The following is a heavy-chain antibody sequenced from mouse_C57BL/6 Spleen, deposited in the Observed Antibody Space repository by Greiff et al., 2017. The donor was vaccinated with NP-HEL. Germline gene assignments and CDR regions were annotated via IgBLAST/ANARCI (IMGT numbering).Heavy chain of an antibody. CDR3: ARDVDY. V-gene: IGHV1-7*01. J-gene: IGHJ4*01. Sequence: QVQLQQSGAELAKPGASVKLSCKASGYTFTSYWMHWVKQRPGQGLEWIGYINPSSGYTKYNQKFKDKATLTADISSSTAYMQLSSLTYEDSAVYYCARDVDYWGQGTSVTVSS. CDR1: GYTFTSYW. CDR2: INPSSGYT.